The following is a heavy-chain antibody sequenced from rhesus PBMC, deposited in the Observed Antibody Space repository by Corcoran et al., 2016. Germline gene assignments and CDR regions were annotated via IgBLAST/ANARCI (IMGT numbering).Heavy chain of an antibody. D-gene: IGHD3-3*01. J-gene: IGHJ4*01. CDR3: ARGRLQYLDWLLPAHFDY. CDR2: IYGNSAST. V-gene: IGHV4-73*01. CDR1: GGSISGYYY. Sequence: QVKLQQWGEGLVKPSETLSLTCAVYGGSISGYYYWSWIRPPPGKGLGGIGNIYGNSASTNYNPSLKNRVTISKDTSKNQFSLKLSSVTAADTAVYYCARGRLQYLDWLLPAHFDYWGQGVLVTVSS.